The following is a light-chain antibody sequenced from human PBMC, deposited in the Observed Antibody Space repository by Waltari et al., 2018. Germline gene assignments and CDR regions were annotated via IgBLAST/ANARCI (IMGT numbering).Light chain of an antibody. CDR1: QSLDSN. CDR3: QQYNNWPLG. Sequence: EIVMTQSPATLSVSPGDRATLSCRASQSLDSNLAWYQQKPGPAPRLLIYGASTRATGIPARFSGSGSGTEFTLTISNMQSEDFAVYYCQQYNNWPLGFGQGTEVEIK. CDR2: GAS. J-gene: IGKJ1*01. V-gene: IGKV3-15*01.